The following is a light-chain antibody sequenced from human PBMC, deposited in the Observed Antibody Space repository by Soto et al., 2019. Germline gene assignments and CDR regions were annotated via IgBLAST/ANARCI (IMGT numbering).Light chain of an antibody. J-gene: IGLJ2*01. CDR2: EDV. Sequence: QSALTQPASVSGSPGQSLTISCTGTSSDVGRYSLVSWYQQHLGKAPKLIIYEDVERPSGVSYRFSGSKSGNTASLTISGLQTEDEADYYCCSYAGGTSVIFGGGTKLTVL. CDR1: SSDVGRYSL. CDR3: CSYAGGTSVI. V-gene: IGLV2-23*01.